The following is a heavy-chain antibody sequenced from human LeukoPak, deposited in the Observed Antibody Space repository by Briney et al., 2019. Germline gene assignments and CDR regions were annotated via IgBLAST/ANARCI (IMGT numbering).Heavy chain of an antibody. CDR3: AILSSVPY. J-gene: IGHJ4*02. CDR2: INTDGSST. Sequence: GGSLRLSCAASGFTFSSYWMYWVRQAPGKGLVWVSRINTDGSSTNYGDSVKGRFTISRDNAKNTLYLQMNSLRAEDTAVYYCAILSSVPYWGQGTLVTVSS. CDR1: GFTFSSYW. V-gene: IGHV3-74*01. D-gene: IGHD3-16*02.